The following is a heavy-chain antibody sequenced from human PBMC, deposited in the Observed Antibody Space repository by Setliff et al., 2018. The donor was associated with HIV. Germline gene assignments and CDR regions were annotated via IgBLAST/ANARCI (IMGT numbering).Heavy chain of an antibody. D-gene: IGHD1-7*01. CDR3: ARGDGTKYYYYYYMDV. Sequence: SETLSLTCTVSGGSISGYYWSWIRQPPGQGLEWIGYIYYIGNTNYNPSLKGRVTLSVDTSKNQLSLKLSSVSAADTAVYYCARGDGTKYYYYYYMDVWGKGTTVTVSS. J-gene: IGHJ6*03. V-gene: IGHV4-59*01. CDR2: IYYIGNT. CDR1: GGSISGYY.